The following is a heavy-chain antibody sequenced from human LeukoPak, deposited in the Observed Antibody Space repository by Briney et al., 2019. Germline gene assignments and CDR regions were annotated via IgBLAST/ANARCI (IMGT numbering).Heavy chain of an antibody. V-gene: IGHV1-18*01. D-gene: IGHD3-10*01. Sequence: ASVKVSCKASGYTFTSYGISWVRQAPGQGLEWMGWISAYNGNTNYAQKLQGRVTMTTDTSTSTAYMELRSMRSDDTAVYYCARARSHYYGSGNRGGIWFDPWGQGTLVTVSS. CDR3: ARARSHYYGSGNRGGIWFDP. CDR1: GYTFTSYG. CDR2: ISAYNGNT. J-gene: IGHJ5*02.